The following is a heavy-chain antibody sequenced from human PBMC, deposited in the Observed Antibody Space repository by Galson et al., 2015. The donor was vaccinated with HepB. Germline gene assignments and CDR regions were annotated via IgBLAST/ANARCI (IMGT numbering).Heavy chain of an antibody. D-gene: IGHD2-2*02. CDR2: IDPSDSYT. V-gene: IGHV5-10-1*01. CDR1: GYSFTSYW. J-gene: IGHJ3*02. Sequence: QSGAEVKKPGESLRISCKGSGYSFTSYWISWVRQMPGKGLEWMGRIDPSDSYTNYSPSFQGHVTISADKSISTAYLQWSSLKASDTAMYYCARHLVPAAIWQPPGAFDIWGQGTMVTVSS. CDR3: ARHLVPAAIWQPPGAFDI.